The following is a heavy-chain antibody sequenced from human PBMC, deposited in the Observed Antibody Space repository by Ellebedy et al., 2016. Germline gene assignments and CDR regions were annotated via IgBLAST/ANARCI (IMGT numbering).Heavy chain of an antibody. CDR3: YYGHYSAS. J-gene: IGHJ4*02. CDR2: ISGDGDTT. Sequence: GESLKISXVASGFSFRNFFMSWVRQAPGGGLEWISTISGDGDTTFSADSVKGRFTISRDNFRNTVYLQMDSLRAEDTAVYYCYYGHYSASWGQGTLVTVSS. V-gene: IGHV3-23*01. CDR1: GFSFRNFF. D-gene: IGHD4-17*01.